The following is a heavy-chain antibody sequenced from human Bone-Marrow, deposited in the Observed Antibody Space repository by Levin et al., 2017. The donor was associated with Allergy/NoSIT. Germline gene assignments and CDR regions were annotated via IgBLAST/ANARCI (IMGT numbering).Heavy chain of an antibody. V-gene: IGHV1-69*04. CDR1: GGTFSSYA. Sequence: SVKVSCKASGGTFSSYAISWVRQAPGQGLEWMGRIIPILGIANHAQKFQGRVTITADKSTSTAYMELSSLRSEDTAVYYCARDWSSGWGPEFDYWGQGTLVTVSS. D-gene: IGHD6-19*01. CDR2: IIPILGIA. CDR3: ARDWSSGWGPEFDY. J-gene: IGHJ4*02.